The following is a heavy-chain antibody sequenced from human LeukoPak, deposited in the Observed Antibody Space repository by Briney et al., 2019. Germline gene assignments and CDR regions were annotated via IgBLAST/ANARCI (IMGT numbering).Heavy chain of an antibody. CDR3: ARDSISGYELLDY. J-gene: IGHJ4*02. Sequence: ASVTVSFKASGGTFSIYAISWVRQAPGQGLEWMGRIIPILGIANYAQKFQGRVTITADKSTSTAYMELSSLGSEDTAVYYCARDSISGYELLDYWGQGTLVTVSS. CDR2: IIPILGIA. V-gene: IGHV1-69*04. CDR1: GGTFSIYA. D-gene: IGHD5-12*01.